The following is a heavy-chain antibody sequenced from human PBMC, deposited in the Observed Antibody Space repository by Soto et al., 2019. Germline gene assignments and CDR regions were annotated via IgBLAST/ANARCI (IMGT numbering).Heavy chain of an antibody. J-gene: IGHJ4*02. CDR1: GFTFSSYS. D-gene: IGHD6-13*01. Sequence: EVHLVESGGGLVQPGGSLRLSCAASGFTFSSYSMIWLRQAPGKGLEWISYIGSSASTIYYADSVKGRFTISRDNAKNSLYLQMNSLGDEDTAVYYCARGSSSWAYCFDFWGQGTLVTVSS. V-gene: IGHV3-48*02. CDR2: IGSSASTI. CDR3: ARGSSSWAYCFDF.